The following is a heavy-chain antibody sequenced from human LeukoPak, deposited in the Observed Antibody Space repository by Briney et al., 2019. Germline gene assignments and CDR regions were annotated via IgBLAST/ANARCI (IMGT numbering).Heavy chain of an antibody. CDR3: ARDDLAVAGSGFDY. Sequence: SETLSLICTVSSGSIIRYHWSWIRQSAGKGLEWIGRISTSGSPNYNPSLRSRVSMSVDTSKNQFSLKLSSVTAAVTAVYYCARDDLAVAGSGFDYWGQGTLVTVSS. V-gene: IGHV4-4*07. D-gene: IGHD6-19*01. J-gene: IGHJ4*02. CDR1: SGSIIRYH. CDR2: ISTSGSP.